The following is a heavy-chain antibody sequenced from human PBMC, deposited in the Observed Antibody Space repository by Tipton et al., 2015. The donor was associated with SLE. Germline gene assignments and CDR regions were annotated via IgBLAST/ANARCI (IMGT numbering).Heavy chain of an antibody. CDR3: AKDGGQQLVT. D-gene: IGHD6-13*01. CDR1: GFTFRSYG. V-gene: IGHV3-30*02. Sequence: GSLRLSCAAPGFTFRSYGMHWARQAPGKGLKWVAFIRNDGNNKYYADSVKGRFTISRDNSNNTVYLQMNSLRGEDTAVYYCAKDGGQQLVTWGQGTLVTVSS. CDR2: IRNDGNNK. J-gene: IGHJ5*02.